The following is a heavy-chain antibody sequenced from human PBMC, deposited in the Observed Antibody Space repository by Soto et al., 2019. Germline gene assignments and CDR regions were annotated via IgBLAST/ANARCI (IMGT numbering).Heavy chain of an antibody. V-gene: IGHV4-4*07. J-gene: IGHJ4*02. Sequence: SETLSLTCSVSGGSISPYYWSWIRQPAGKGLEWIGRIYASGSTNYNPSLKSRVTMSVAASKNQFSLKLTSVTAADTATYYCARGGMVIIPTATAFDYWGQGTLVTVSS. D-gene: IGHD1-1*01. CDR3: ARGGMVIIPTATAFDY. CDR2: IYASGST. CDR1: GGSISPYY.